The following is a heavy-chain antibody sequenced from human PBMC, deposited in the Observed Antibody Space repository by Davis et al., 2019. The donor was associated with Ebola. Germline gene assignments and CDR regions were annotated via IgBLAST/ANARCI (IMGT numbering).Heavy chain of an antibody. CDR1: GFTFSSYS. CDR2: ISSSSSTI. CDR3: AKGTLGCLDY. Sequence: PGGSLRLSCAASGFTFSSYSMNWVRQAPGKGLEWVSYISSSSSTIYYADSVKGRFTISRDNAKNSLYLQMNSLRAEDTAVYYCAKGTLGCLDYWGQGTLVTVSS. J-gene: IGHJ4*02. D-gene: IGHD2-15*01. V-gene: IGHV3-48*01.